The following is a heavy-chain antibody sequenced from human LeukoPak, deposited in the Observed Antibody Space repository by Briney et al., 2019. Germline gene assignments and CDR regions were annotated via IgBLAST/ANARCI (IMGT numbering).Heavy chain of an antibody. D-gene: IGHD4-17*01. CDR2: IYYSGST. CDR3: ARDYGDYGYYYGMDV. CDR1: GGSISSGDYY. J-gene: IGHJ6*02. V-gene: IGHV4-30-4*01. Sequence: PSQTLSLTCTVSGGSISSGDYYWSWLRQPPGKGLEWIGYIYYSGSTYYNPSLKSRVTISVDTSKNQFSLKLSSVTAAVTAVYYCARDYGDYGYYYGMDVWGQGTTVTVSS.